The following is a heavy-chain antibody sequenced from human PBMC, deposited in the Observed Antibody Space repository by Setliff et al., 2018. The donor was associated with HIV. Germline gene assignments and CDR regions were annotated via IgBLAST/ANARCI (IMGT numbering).Heavy chain of an antibody. J-gene: IGHJ6*03. CDR3: ARDARLDYYDRSGYSYNYYYMDV. CDR2: IHNTEGT. Sequence: SETLSLTCSVSGDSISSSTDYWGWIRQPPGKGLEWIGYIHNTEGTKYNPSLKSRVTISADASKNQFSLKLTSVTAADTAVYYCARDARLDYYDRSGYSYNYYYMDVWGKGTTVTVSS. V-gene: IGHV4-61*01. CDR1: GDSISSSTDY. D-gene: IGHD3-22*01.